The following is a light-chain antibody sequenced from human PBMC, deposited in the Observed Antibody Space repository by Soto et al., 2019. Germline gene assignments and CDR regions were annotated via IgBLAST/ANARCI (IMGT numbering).Light chain of an antibody. J-gene: IGKJ1*01. Sequence: DIQMTQSPSTLSGSVGDRVTITCRASQTISSWLAWYQQKPGKDPKLLIYKASTLKSGVPSRFSGSGSGTEFTLTISSMQPDDFATYYCQHYHSYSEAFGQGTKVDIK. CDR3: QHYHSYSEA. CDR1: QTISSW. CDR2: KAS. V-gene: IGKV1-5*03.